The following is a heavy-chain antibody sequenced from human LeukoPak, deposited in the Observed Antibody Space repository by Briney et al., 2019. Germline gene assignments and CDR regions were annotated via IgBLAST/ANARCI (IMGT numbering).Heavy chain of an antibody. D-gene: IGHD6-13*01. CDR1: GYTFTSYG. CDR3: ARGFSWYEVPHWFDP. J-gene: IGHJ5*02. Sequence: GASVTVSCKASGYTFTSYGISWVRQAPGQGLEWMGWISAYNGNTNYAQKLQGRVTMTTDTSTSTAYMELRSLRSDDTAVYYCARGFSWYEVPHWFDPWGQGTLVTVSS. CDR2: ISAYNGNT. V-gene: IGHV1-18*01.